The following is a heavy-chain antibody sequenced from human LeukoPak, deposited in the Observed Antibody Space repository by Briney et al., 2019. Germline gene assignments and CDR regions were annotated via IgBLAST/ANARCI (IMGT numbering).Heavy chain of an antibody. Sequence: ASVKVSCKASGYTFTSYAMNWVRQAPGQGLEWMGWINTNTGNPTYAQGFTGRFVFSLDTSVSTAYLQISSLKAEGTAVYYCARDSSVAVAGLSFDYWGQGTLVTVSS. D-gene: IGHD6-19*01. CDR2: INTNTGNP. CDR1: GYTFTSYA. CDR3: ARDSSVAVAGLSFDY. V-gene: IGHV7-4-1*02. J-gene: IGHJ4*02.